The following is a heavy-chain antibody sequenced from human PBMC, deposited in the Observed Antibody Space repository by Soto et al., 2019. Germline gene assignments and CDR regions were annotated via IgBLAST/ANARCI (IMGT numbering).Heavy chain of an antibody. V-gene: IGHV1-69*13. CDR3: AVATLVVPAAHIGPYGMDV. J-gene: IGHJ6*02. CDR1: GGTFSSYA. Sequence: ASVKVSCKASGGTFSSYAISWVRQAPGQGLEWMGGIIPIFGTANYAQKFQGRVTITADESTSTAYMELSSLRSEDAAVYYCAVATLVVPAAHIGPYGMDVWGQGTTVTVSS. CDR2: IIPIFGTA. D-gene: IGHD2-2*01.